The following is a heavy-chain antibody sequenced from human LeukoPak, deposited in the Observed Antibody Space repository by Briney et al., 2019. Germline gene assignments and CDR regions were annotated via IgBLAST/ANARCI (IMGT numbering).Heavy chain of an antibody. V-gene: IGHV6-1*01. D-gene: IGHD6-13*01. CDR2: TYYRSKWYN. Sequence: SQTLSLTCSISGNSVSNNSAAWNWLRQSPSRGLEWLGRTYYRSKWYNDYAVSVKSRMTINPDTSKNRFSLKLNSVTPADTAVYYCARVARTVYRSSWYDAFHIWGQGTVVTVSS. CDR1: GNSVSNNSAA. CDR3: ARVARTVYRSSWYDAFHI. J-gene: IGHJ3*02.